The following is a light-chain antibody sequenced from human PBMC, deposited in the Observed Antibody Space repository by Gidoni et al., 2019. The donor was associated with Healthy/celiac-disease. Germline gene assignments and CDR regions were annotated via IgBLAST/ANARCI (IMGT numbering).Light chain of an antibody. CDR1: QSVSSSY. J-gene: IGKJ5*01. CDR3: RQYGSSL. CDR2: GAS. Sequence: EIVLTQSPGTLSLSPGERATLSCRASQSVSSSYLAWYQQKPGQAPRLLIYGASSRATGIPDRFSGSGSGTDFTLTISRLEPEDFAVYYCRQYGSSLFXXXTRLEIK. V-gene: IGKV3-20*01.